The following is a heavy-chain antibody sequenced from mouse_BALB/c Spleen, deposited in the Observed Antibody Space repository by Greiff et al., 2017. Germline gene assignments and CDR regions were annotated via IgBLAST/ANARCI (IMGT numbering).Heavy chain of an antibody. V-gene: IGHV5-6*03. CDR1: GFTFSSFG. J-gene: IGHJ4*01. Sequence: EVMLVESGGGLVQPGGSRKLSCAASGFTFSSFGMSWVRQTPDKRLEWVATISSGGSYTYYPDSVKGRFTISRDNAKNTLYLQMSSLKSEDTAMYYCARWDYYGSSRDYAMDYWGQGTSVTVSS. CDR3: ARWDYYGSSRDYAMDY. CDR2: ISSGGSYT. D-gene: IGHD1-1*01.